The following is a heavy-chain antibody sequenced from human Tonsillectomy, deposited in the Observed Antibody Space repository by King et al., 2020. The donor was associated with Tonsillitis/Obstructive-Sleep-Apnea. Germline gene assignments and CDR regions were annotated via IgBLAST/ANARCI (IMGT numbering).Heavy chain of an antibody. D-gene: IGHD6-19*01. V-gene: IGHV3-30*01. CDR2: ISYDGSNK. Sequence: QLVQSGGGVVQPGRSLRLSCAASGFTFSSYAMHWVRQAPGKGLEWVAVISYDGSNKYYADSVKGRFTISRDNSKNTLYLQMNSLRAEDTAVYYCARDPKQWLVEANAFDIWGQGTMVTVSS. CDR3: ARDPKQWLVEANAFDI. CDR1: GFTFSSYA. J-gene: IGHJ3*02.